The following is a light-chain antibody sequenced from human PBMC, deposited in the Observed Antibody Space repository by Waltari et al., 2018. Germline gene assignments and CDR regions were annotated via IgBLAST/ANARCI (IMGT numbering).Light chain of an antibody. CDR2: WAS. CDR1: QSVLYSSNNLNY. V-gene: IGKV4-1*01. Sequence: DIVMTQSPDSLAFSLGERATNHCKSSQSVLYSSNNLNYLAWYQQKPGQPPKLLIYWASTRESGVPDRFSGSGSGTDFTLTISSLQAEDVAVYYCQQFYSTPYTFGQGTKLEIK. J-gene: IGKJ2*01. CDR3: QQFYSTPYT.